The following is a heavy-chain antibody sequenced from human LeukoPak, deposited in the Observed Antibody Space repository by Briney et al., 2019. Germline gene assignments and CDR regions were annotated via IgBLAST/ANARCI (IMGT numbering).Heavy chain of an antibody. CDR2: ISYDGSNK. CDR1: GFTFSSYG. D-gene: IGHD6-13*01. CDR3: ARTRAAAGYSSFWFDP. V-gene: IGHV3-30*03. J-gene: IGHJ5*02. Sequence: GGSLRLSCAASGFTFSSYGMHWVRQAPGKGLEWVAVISYDGSNKYYADSVKGRFTISRDNSKNTLYLQMNSLRTEDTAVYYCARTRAAAGYSSFWFDPWGQGTLVTVSS.